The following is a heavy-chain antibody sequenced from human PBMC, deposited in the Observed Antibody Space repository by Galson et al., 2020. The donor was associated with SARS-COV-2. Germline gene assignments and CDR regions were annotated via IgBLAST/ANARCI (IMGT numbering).Heavy chain of an antibody. V-gene: IGHV3-33*01. CDR2: IWYDGSNK. J-gene: IGHJ4*02. Sequence: GSLRLSCAASGFTFSSYGMHWVRQAPGQGLEWVAVIWYDGSNKYYADSVKGRFTISRDNSKNTLYLQMNSLRAEDTAVYYCARDGSDYYDSSGYYDYWGQGTLVTVSS. CDR1: GFTFSSYG. CDR3: ARDGSDYYDSSGYYDY. D-gene: IGHD3-22*01.